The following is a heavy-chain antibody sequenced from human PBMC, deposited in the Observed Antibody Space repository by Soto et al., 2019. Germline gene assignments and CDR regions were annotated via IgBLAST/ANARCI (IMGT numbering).Heavy chain of an antibody. Sequence: QVQLVESGGGVVQPGRSLRLSCAASGFTFSSYGMHWVRQAPGKGLEWVAVISYDGSNKYYADSVKGRFTISRDNSKNTLYLQMNSLRAEDTAVYYCAKGAVAGINWFDPWGQGTLFTVSS. CDR1: GFTFSSYG. CDR2: ISYDGSNK. J-gene: IGHJ5*02. V-gene: IGHV3-30*18. D-gene: IGHD6-19*01. CDR3: AKGAVAGINWFDP.